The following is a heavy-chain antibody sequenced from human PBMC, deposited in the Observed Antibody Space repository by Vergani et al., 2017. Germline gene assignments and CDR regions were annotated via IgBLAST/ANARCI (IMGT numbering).Heavy chain of an antibody. CDR1: GDTSSSYA. D-gene: IGHD4-23*01. CDR2: TVPIFGSA. CDR3: ARIHPRVVGPYFDF. V-gene: IGHV1-69*15. Sequence: QVHLVQSVAEVKKPGSSVKVSCRASGDTSSSYAISWVRQAPGQGLEWLGMTVPIFGSATTTQKFQDRVTISAEAATNTAFLEVTNLRSDDTAVYYCARIHPRVVGPYFDFWGQGTLVTVSS. J-gene: IGHJ4*02.